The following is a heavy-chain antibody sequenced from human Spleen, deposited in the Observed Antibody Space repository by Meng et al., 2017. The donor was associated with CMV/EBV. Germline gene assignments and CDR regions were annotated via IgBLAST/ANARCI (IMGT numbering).Heavy chain of an antibody. CDR1: AYSINSTYF. D-gene: IGHD2-2*01. Sequence: SETLSLTCIVSAYSINSTYFWGWIRQPPGKGLEWIGYIYNSGNTYYNPSLKSRVTISLDTSKNQFSLQLMSVTAADTAVYYCARGRVVVVPATMASIRTWFDPWGQGTLVTVSS. CDR3: ARGRVVVVPATMASIRTWFDP. J-gene: IGHJ5*02. V-gene: IGHV4-38-2*02. CDR2: IYNSGNT.